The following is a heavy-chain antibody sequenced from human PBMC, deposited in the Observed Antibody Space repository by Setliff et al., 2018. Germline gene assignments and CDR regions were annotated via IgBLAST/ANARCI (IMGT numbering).Heavy chain of an antibody. V-gene: IGHV1-18*01. CDR2: ISAYNGNT. D-gene: IGHD3-10*01. J-gene: IGHJ6*02. CDR3: ARVVYYASGSSLSYGMDV. Sequence: GASVKVSCKASGYAFSDYGISWVRQAPGQGLEWMGWISAYNGNTNYAQKFQGRVTMTTDTSTNTVFMELRSLRSDDTAMFYCARVVYYASGSSLSYGMDVWGQGTAVTVSS. CDR1: GYAFSDYG.